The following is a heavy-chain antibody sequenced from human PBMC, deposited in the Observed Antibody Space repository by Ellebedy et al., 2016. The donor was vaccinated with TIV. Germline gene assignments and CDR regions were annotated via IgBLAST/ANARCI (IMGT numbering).Heavy chain of an antibody. V-gene: IGHV5-51*01. D-gene: IGHD6-19*01. Sequence: GESLKISCKGSGYSFTNYWIGWVRQMPGKGLEWMGIIYPDDSVPRYTPSFQRQVTISANKSLNTAYLQWSSLKASDTAMYYCARRRRYSSGWDWFDPWGQGTLVTVSS. CDR3: ARRRRYSSGWDWFDP. J-gene: IGHJ5*02. CDR2: IYPDDSVP. CDR1: GYSFTNYW.